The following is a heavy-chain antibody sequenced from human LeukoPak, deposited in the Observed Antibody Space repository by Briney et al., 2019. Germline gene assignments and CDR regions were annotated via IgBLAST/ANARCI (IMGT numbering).Heavy chain of an antibody. V-gene: IGHV3-23*01. J-gene: IGHJ5*02. D-gene: IGHD3-3*01. Sequence: PGGSLRLSCAASGFTFSSYAMSWVRQAPGKGLEWVSAISGSGGSTYYADSVKGRFTISRGNSKNTLYLQMNSLRAEDTAVYYCAKVAIFGVVIGWFDPWGQGTLVTVSS. CDR3: AKVAIFGVVIGWFDP. CDR2: ISGSGGST. CDR1: GFTFSSYA.